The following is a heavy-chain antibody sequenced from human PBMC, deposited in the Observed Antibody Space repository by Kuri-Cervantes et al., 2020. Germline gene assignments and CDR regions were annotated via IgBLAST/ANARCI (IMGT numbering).Heavy chain of an antibody. Sequence: GESLKISCAASGFTFSSYAMSWVRQAPGKGLEWVSLISWDGGSTYYADSVKGRFTISRDNAKNTLYLQMNSLRAEDTAVYYCARVYYDYVWGSHRYIDYWGQGTLVTVSS. CDR2: ISWDGGST. D-gene: IGHD3-16*02. J-gene: IGHJ4*02. CDR3: ARVYYDYVWGSHRYIDY. V-gene: IGHV3-43D*04. CDR1: GFTFSSYA.